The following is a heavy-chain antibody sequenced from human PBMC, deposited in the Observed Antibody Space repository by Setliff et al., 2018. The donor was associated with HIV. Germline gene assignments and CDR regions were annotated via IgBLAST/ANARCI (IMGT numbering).Heavy chain of an antibody. Sequence: ASVKVSCKASGYSFLNYGISWVRQAPGQGLEWMGWISAYNGNTDYAPRLLGRVTMTTDTSTSTAYMELRSLSSDDTAVYYCARARLQGIVTAVGPRDNCLDPWGQGTRVTVSS. V-gene: IGHV1-18*01. J-gene: IGHJ5*02. CDR3: ARARLQGIVTAVGPRDNCLDP. D-gene: IGHD1-26*01. CDR2: ISAYNGNT. CDR1: GYSFLNYG.